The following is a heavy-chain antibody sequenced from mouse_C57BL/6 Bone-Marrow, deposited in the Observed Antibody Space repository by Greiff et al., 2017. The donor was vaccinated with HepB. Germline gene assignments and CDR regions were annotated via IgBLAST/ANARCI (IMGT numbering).Heavy chain of an antibody. CDR2: IRSKSSNYAT. D-gene: IGHD1-1*01. CDR1: GFTFNTYA. CDR3: VRDSYGSTQYYYAMDY. V-gene: IGHV10-3*01. Sequence: VQVVESGGGLVQPKGSLKLSCAASGFTFNTYAMHWVRQAPGKGLEWVARIRSKSSNYATYYADSVKDRFTISRDDSQSMLYLQMNNLKTEDTAMYYCVRDSYGSTQYYYAMDYWGQGTSVTVSS. J-gene: IGHJ4*01.